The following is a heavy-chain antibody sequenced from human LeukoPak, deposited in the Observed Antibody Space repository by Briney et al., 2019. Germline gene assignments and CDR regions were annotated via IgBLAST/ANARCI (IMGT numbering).Heavy chain of an antibody. J-gene: IGHJ6*02. Sequence: PSETLSLTCTVSGGSISSYYWSWIRQPPGKGLEWIGYIYYSGSTNYNPSLKSRVTISVDTSKNQFSLKLSSVTAADTAVYYCARAMVEYHYGMDVWGQGTTVTVSS. V-gene: IGHV4-59*01. CDR3: ARAMVEYHYGMDV. CDR2: IYYSGST. CDR1: GGSISSYY. D-gene: IGHD3-10*01.